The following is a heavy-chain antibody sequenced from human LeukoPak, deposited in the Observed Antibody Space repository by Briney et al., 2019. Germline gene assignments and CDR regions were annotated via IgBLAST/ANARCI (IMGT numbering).Heavy chain of an antibody. V-gene: IGHV3-23*01. CDR1: GFSFRSNA. D-gene: IGHD3-9*01. CDR3: ARDRSNYDILTGYYTYYFDY. Sequence: GGSLRLSCAASGFSFRSNAMNWVRQAPGKGLEWVAGIGGSGRSTYYAGAVEGRFTISRDNSKNTLYLQMNSLRAEDTAVYYCARDRSNYDILTGYYTYYFDYWGQGTLVTVSS. J-gene: IGHJ4*02. CDR2: IGGSGRST.